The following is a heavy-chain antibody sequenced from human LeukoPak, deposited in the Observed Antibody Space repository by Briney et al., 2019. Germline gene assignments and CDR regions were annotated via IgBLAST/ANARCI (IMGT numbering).Heavy chain of an antibody. CDR1: GFTFSSYS. CDR2: INHSGGT. J-gene: IGHJ4*02. Sequence: GSLRLSCAASGFTFSSYSMSWIRQPPGKGLEWIGEINHSGGTNYNPSLKSRVTISVDTSKNQFSLKLSSVTAADTAVYYCARVLSSGYYVWAYWGQGTLVTVSS. D-gene: IGHD3-22*01. V-gene: IGHV4-34*01. CDR3: ARVLSSGYYVWAY.